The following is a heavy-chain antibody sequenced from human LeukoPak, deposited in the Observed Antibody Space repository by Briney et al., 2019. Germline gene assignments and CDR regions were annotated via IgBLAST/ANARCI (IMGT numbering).Heavy chain of an antibody. CDR1: GFSFSTCA. CDR3: AKDVRGYNRPFDY. D-gene: IGHD3-10*02. Sequence: GGSLRLSCAACGFSFSTCAMNWVRQAPGKGLEWASAISGSGSNTYYADSVKGRFTISRDNSENTLYLQMNSLRAEDTALYYCAKDVRGYNRPFDYWGQGTLVTVSS. CDR2: ISGSGSNT. V-gene: IGHV3-23*01. J-gene: IGHJ4*02.